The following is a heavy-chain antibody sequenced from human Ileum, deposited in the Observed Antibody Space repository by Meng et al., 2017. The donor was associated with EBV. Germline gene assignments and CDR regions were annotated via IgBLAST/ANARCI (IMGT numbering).Heavy chain of an antibody. D-gene: IGHD6-13*01. J-gene: IGHJ4*02. V-gene: IGHV2-5*02. Sequence: NPPVALARAGTVSGFSRSTSAVGVGWFRQPPRNALECLALICLDDDKFYSPSLQSRLAISKDTSKKQVVLTMTNMAPVDTATYYCAHRLSSSNWGGGFFDYWGQGILVTVSS. CDR3: AHRLSSSNWGGGFFDY. CDR2: ICLDDDK. CDR1: GFSRSTSAVG.